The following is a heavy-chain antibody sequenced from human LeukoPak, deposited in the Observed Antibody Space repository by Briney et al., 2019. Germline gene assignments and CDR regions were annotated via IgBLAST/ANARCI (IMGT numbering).Heavy chain of an antibody. Sequence: SETLSLTCTVSGGSISSSSHYWGWIRQPPGKGLEWIGSIYYSGSTYYNASLKSRVTISADTSKNQFSLKLRSVTAADTAVYYCARSQARLSWFDPWGQGILVTVSS. D-gene: IGHD6-19*01. CDR2: IYYSGST. CDR1: GGSISSSSHY. J-gene: IGHJ5*02. V-gene: IGHV4-39*01. CDR3: ARSQARLSWFDP.